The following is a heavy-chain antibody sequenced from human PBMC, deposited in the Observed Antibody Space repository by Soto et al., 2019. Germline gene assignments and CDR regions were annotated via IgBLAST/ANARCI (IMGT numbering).Heavy chain of an antibody. CDR1: GFTFSSYA. V-gene: IGHV3-23*01. CDR2: ISGSGGST. Sequence: EVQLLESGGGLVQPGGSLRLSCAASGFTFSSYAMSWVRQAPGKGLEWVSSISGSGGSTYYADSMKGRFTISRDNSKNTLYLQMNSPRAEDTAIYYCAKGRTITPIEALDYWGQGTLVTVSS. J-gene: IGHJ4*02. D-gene: IGHD1-20*01. CDR3: AKGRTITPIEALDY.